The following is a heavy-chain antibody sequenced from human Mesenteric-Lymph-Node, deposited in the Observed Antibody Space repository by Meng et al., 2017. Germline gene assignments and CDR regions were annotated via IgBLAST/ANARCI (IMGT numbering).Heavy chain of an antibody. V-gene: IGHV3-30*04. J-gene: IGHJ4*02. Sequence: GGSLRLSCAASGFTFSKYAMHWVRQAQGKGLEWVAVISLDGSDKYYADSVKGRFTISRDNSKNTVYLQVNSLRVEDTAVFYCTRGASSGWYGIPDYWGQGTLVTVSS. CDR3: TRGASSGWYGIPDY. D-gene: IGHD6-19*01. CDR2: ISLDGSDK. CDR1: GFTFSKYA.